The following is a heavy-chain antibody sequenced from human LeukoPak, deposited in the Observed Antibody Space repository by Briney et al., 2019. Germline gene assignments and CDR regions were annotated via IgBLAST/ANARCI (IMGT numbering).Heavy chain of an antibody. CDR1: GGSISSSSYY. CDR3: ARAGDRSSITGHYLDY. CDR2: IYYSGST. J-gene: IGHJ4*02. D-gene: IGHD5-24*01. Sequence: SETLSLTCTVSGGSISSSSYYWGWIRQPPGNGLEWIGSIYYSGSTYYNPSLKSRVTISVDTSKNQFSLKLSSVTAADTAVYYCARAGDRSSITGHYLDYWGQGTLVTVSS. V-gene: IGHV4-39*07.